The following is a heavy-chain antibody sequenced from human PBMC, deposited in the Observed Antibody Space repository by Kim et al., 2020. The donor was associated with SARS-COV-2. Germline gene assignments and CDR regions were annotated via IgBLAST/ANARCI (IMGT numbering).Heavy chain of an antibody. CDR2: ISSDGSDK. D-gene: IGHD3-3*01. J-gene: IGHJ4*02. CDR3: ASLDFWSGFVY. Sequence: GGSLRLSCAASGFTFSSYTMHWVRQAPGRGLEWVALISSDGSDKFYTDSVKGRFTISRDNSKNTLYLQMNSLRAEDTAVYFCASLDFWSGFVYWGQGTLVTVSS. V-gene: IGHV3-30*04. CDR1: GFTFSSYT.